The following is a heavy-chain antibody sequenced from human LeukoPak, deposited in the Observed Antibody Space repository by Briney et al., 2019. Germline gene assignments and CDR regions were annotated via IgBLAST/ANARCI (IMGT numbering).Heavy chain of an antibody. CDR1: GFTVSSNY. D-gene: IGHD3-10*01. Sequence: PGGSLRLSCAASGFTVSSNYMSWVRQAPGKGLEWVSVIYSGGSTNYADSVKGRFSISRDNAKNTLYLQMNSLRAEDTAVYYCAKESGSGSYFGFYFDYWGQGTLVTVSS. CDR2: IYSGGST. CDR3: AKESGSGSYFGFYFDY. J-gene: IGHJ4*02. V-gene: IGHV3-66*01.